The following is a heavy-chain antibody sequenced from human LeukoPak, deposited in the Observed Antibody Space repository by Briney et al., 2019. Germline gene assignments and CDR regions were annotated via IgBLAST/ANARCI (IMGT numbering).Heavy chain of an antibody. J-gene: IGHJ3*02. CDR1: GFSFSCCG. V-gene: IGHV3-33*01. CDR2: LWANGRNN. Sequence: GVSLRLSCAASGFSFSCCGMHWVRQAPGKGLDWVAVLWANGRNNYYEDSVEGRFTISRDSTKNTLYLQMTSLRADDTAIYYGARERAPFDGFDIWGRGTVVTVSS. CDR3: ARERAPFDGFDI. D-gene: IGHD4/OR15-4a*01.